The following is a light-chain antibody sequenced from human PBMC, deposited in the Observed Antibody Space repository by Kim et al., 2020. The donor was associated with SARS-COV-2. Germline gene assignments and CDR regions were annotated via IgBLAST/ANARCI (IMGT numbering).Light chain of an antibody. CDR2: SNN. Sequence: RKVTISCWRSSTSVGGRSVNGYQYHPRTAPKVLLSSNNLRPSRVPDRFSGSRSGTSASPTISGLQSEDEADYYCAAWDDSLNDVLFGGGTQLTVL. CDR1: STSVGGRS. J-gene: IGLJ2*01. CDR3: AAWDDSLNDVL. V-gene: IGLV1-44*01.